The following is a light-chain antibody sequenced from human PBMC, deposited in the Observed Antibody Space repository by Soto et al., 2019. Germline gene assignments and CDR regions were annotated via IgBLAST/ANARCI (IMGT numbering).Light chain of an antibody. Sequence: QSVLTQPPSASGTPGQRVSISCSGSNSDIGSNTVNWYQQLPGSAPKLLIYSNSQRRSGVPARLSGSKSGTSASLAINGLQPEDEADYYCAAWDDSLNGRVFGGGTKLTVL. CDR2: SNS. CDR1: NSDIGSNT. CDR3: AAWDDSLNGRV. J-gene: IGLJ3*02. V-gene: IGLV1-44*01.